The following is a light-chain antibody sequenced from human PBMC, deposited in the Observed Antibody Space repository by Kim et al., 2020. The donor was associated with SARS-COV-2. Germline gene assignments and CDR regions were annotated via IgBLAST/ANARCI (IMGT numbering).Light chain of an antibody. CDR1: TEAVTSGYS. CDR2: STN. J-gene: IGLJ2*01. Sequence: QTVVTQEPSLTVSPGGTVTLTCASSTEAVTSGYSPNWFQQKPGQAPRALIYSTNNRHSWTPSRFSGSLLGGKAALTLSDVQPEDEAEYYCLLHYEVPLHGIFGGGTQLTVL. V-gene: IGLV7-43*01. CDR3: LLHYEVPLHGI.